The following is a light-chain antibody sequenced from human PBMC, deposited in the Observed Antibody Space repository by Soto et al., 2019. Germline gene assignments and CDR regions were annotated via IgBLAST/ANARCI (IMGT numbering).Light chain of an antibody. Sequence: DIQMTQSPSSLSASVGDRVTITCRASQSISSYLNWYQQKPGKAPKLLIYAASSLQSGVPSRFRGRDWGTIFPSTISILNPKVFALYNCKRSNSPPLTSGGGTKVNIK. CDR3: KRSNSPPLT. V-gene: IGKV1-39*01. CDR1: QSISSY. J-gene: IGKJ4*01. CDR2: AAS.